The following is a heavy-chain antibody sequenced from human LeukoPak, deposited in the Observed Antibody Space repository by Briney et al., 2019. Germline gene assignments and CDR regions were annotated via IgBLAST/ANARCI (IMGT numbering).Heavy chain of an antibody. V-gene: IGHV4-61*08. CDR3: ARNSGPPAGIDY. J-gene: IGHJ4*02. Sequence: SETLSLTCSVSGDSIIGGGYYWTWIRQPPGKGLEWIGYIYYTGSTNYNPSLKSRVTISLDTSKNQFSLKLSSVTAADTAVYYCARNSGPPAGIDYWGQGTLVTVSS. CDR1: GDSIIGGGYY. CDR2: IYYTGST. D-gene: IGHD6-19*01.